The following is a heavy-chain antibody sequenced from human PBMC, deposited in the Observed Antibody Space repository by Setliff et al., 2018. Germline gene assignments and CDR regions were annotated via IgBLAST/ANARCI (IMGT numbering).Heavy chain of an antibody. D-gene: IGHD3-3*01. CDR1: GGSFSGYY. CDR2: INHSGST. J-gene: IGHJ3*02. Sequence: SETLSLTCAVYGGSFSGYYWSWIRQPPGKGLEWIGEINHSGSTNYNPSLKSRVTISVDTSKNQFSLKLSSVTAADTAMYYCARQAIFGSDAFDIWGQGTMVTVSS. CDR3: ARQAIFGSDAFDI. V-gene: IGHV4-34*01.